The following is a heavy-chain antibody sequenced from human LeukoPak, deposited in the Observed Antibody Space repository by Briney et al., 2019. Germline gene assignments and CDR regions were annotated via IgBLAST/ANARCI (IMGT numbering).Heavy chain of an antibody. CDR2: IYPGDSDT. CDR3: ARCRYDSSGYYYDYFDY. J-gene: IGHJ4*02. D-gene: IGHD3-22*01. Sequence: AGESLKISCKGSGYSFTSYWIGWVRQMPGKGLEWMGIIYPGDSDTGYSPSFQGQVTISADKSISTAYLQWSSLKASDTAMYYCARCRYDSSGYYYDYFDYWGQGTLVTVSS. V-gene: IGHV5-51*01. CDR1: GYSFTSYW.